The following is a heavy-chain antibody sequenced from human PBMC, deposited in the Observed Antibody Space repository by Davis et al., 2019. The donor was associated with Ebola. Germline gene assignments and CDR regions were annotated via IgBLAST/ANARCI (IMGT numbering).Heavy chain of an antibody. CDR2: IIPILGIA. D-gene: IGHD1-26*01. J-gene: IGHJ4*02. CDR3: ARAIGGSYADY. CDR1: GGTFSSYA. Sequence: AASVKVSCKASGGTFSSYAISWVRQAPGQGLEWMGRIIPILGIANYAQKFQGRVTITADKSTSTAYMELSSLRSEDTAVYYCARAIGGSYADYWGQGTLVTVSS. V-gene: IGHV1-69*04.